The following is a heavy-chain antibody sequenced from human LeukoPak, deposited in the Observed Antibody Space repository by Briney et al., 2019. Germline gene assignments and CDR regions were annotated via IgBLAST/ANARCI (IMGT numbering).Heavy chain of an antibody. D-gene: IGHD3-3*01. V-gene: IGHV4-38-2*02. Sequence: SETLSLTCTVSGYSISSGYYWDWTRRPPGKGLEWIGSIYHSGSTYYNPSLKSRVTISVDTSKNQFSLKLSSVTAADTAVYYCAGAVYYDFWSGYYPFDYWGQGTLVTVSS. CDR1: GYSISSGYY. CDR2: IYHSGST. J-gene: IGHJ4*02. CDR3: AGAVYYDFWSGYYPFDY.